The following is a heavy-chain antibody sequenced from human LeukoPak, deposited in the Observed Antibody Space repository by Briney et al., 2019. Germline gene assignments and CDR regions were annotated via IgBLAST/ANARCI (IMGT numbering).Heavy chain of an antibody. CDR2: IYYSGST. V-gene: IGHV4-59*08. CDR1: GGSISSYY. J-gene: IGHJ4*02. D-gene: IGHD6-13*01. Sequence: SETLSLTCTVSGGSISSYYWSWIRQPPGKGLEWIGYIYYSGSTNYNPSLKSRVTISVGTSKNQFSLKLSSVTAADTAVYYCARHMGSSWSFDYWGQGTLVTVSS. CDR3: ARHMGSSWSFDY.